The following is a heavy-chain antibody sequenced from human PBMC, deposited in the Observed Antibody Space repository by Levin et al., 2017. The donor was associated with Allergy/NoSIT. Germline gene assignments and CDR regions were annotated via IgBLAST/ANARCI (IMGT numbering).Heavy chain of an antibody. CDR1: GGSISSSSYY. V-gene: IGHV4-39*01. Sequence: SQTLSLTCPVSGGSISSSSYYWGWIRQPPGKGLEWIGSIYYSGSTYYNPSLKSRVTISVDTSKNQFSLKLSSVTAADTAVYYCARHPGYCSSTSCYAGAFDIWGQGTMVTVSS. CDR3: ARHPGYCSSTSCYAGAFDI. J-gene: IGHJ3*02. CDR2: IYYSGST. D-gene: IGHD2-2*01.